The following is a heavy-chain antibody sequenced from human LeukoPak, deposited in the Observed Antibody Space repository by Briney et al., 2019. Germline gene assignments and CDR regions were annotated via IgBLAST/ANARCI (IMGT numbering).Heavy chain of an antibody. V-gene: IGHV3-23*01. D-gene: IGHD3-10*01. CDR1: GFTFSSYA. J-gene: IGHJ4*02. Sequence: GGSLRLSCAASGFTFSSYAMSWVRQAPGKGLEWVSAISGSGGSTYYADSVKGRFTISRDNSKNTLYLQMNSLRAEDTAVYYCEKVSLGAMVRGVEDYWGQGTLVTVSS. CDR3: EKVSLGAMVRGVEDY. CDR2: ISGSGGST.